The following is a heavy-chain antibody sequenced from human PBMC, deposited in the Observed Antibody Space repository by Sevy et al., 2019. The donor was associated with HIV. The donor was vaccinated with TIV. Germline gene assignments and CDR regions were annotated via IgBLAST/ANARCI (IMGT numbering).Heavy chain of an antibody. V-gene: IGHV3-21*01. Sequence: GGSLRLSCAASGFTFSTYSMSWVRQPPGKGLEWVSSISGTGNYIYSADSLRGRFTISRDNAKNSLYLQLNSLRAEDTAVDFCARDPDAMTTVTVFDYWGRGTLVTVSS. J-gene: IGHJ4*02. CDR2: ISGTGNYI. CDR3: ARDPDAMTTVTVFDY. D-gene: IGHD4-17*01. CDR1: GFTFSTYS.